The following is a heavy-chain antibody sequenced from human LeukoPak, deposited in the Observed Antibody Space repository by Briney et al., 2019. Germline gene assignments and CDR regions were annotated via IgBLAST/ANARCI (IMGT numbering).Heavy chain of an antibody. CDR3: ARSTVETSYYFDY. CDR1: GFTVSSNY. J-gene: IGHJ4*02. CDR2: IYSGGST. D-gene: IGHD4-23*01. Sequence: GGSLRLACAASGFTVSSNYMSWVRQAPGKGLEWVSVIYSGGSTYYADSVKGRFTISRDNSKNTLYLQMNSLRAEDTAVYYCARSTVETSYYFDYWGQGTLVTVSS. V-gene: IGHV3-53*01.